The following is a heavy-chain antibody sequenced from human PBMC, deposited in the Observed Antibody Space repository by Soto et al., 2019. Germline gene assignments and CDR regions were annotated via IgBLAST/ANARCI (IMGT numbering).Heavy chain of an antibody. CDR2: ISSSSSYT. CDR3: ATGQYYFDSSAYYYS. J-gene: IGHJ4*02. Sequence: QVQLVESGGGLVKPGGSLRLSCAASGFTFSDYYMGWMRQAPGKGLEWVSYISSSSSYTNYADSVKGRFTISRDNAKNSLYLQMNSLRAEDTAVYYCATGQYYFDSSAYYYSWGQGTLVTVSS. V-gene: IGHV3-11*05. D-gene: IGHD3-22*01. CDR1: GFTFSDYY.